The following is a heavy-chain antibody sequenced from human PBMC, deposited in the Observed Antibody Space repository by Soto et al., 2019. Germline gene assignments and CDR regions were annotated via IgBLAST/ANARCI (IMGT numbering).Heavy chain of an antibody. D-gene: IGHD5-12*01. CDR3: ARRGEYSGYESEVSYYYYYYMDV. CDR2: IYYSGST. V-gene: IGHV4-39*02. Sequence: QLQLQESGPGLVKPSETLSLTCTVSGGSISSSSYYWGWIRQPPGKGLEWIGSIYYSGSTYYNPSLKSRVTISVDTSKNHFSLKLSSVTAADTAVYYCARRGEYSGYESEVSYYYYYYMDVWGKGTTVTVSS. CDR1: GGSISSSSYY. J-gene: IGHJ6*03.